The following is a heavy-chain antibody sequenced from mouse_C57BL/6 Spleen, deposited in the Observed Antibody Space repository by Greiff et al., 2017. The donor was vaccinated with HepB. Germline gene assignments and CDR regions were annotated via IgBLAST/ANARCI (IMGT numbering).Heavy chain of an antibody. D-gene: IGHD4-1*01. CDR2: ISYSGST. CDR1: GYSITSGYD. J-gene: IGHJ4*01. CDR3: ARGAGTGYAMDY. Sequence: EVQVVESGPGMVKPSQSLSLTCTVTGYSITSGYDWHWIRHFPGNKLEWMGYISYSGSTNYNPSLKSRISITHDTSKNHFFLKLNSVTTEDTATYYCARGAGTGYAMDYWGQGTSVTVSS. V-gene: IGHV3-1*01.